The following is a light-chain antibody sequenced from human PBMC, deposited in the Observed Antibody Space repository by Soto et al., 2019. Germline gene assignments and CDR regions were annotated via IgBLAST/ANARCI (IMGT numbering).Light chain of an antibody. CDR3: CSYAGSRTYVL. CDR1: SSDVGSYNL. CDR2: EGN. Sequence: QSVLTQPASVSGSPGQSITISCTGTSSDVGSYNLVSWYQQHPGKAPKLVIYEGNERPSGVSDRFSGSKSGNTASLTISGLQAEDEADYYCCSYAGSRTYVLFGGGTKLTVL. V-gene: IGLV2-23*01. J-gene: IGLJ2*01.